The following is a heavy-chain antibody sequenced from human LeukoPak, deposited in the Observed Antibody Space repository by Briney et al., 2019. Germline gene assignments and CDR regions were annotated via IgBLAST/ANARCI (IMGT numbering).Heavy chain of an antibody. Sequence: GGSLKLSCAASRFTFSNAWMNWVRQAPGKGLEWVGRIKSKADGETTDYAAPVKGRFTISRDDSNNMVYLQMNSLKIEDTAVYYCAIDEPNYAPYDFDYWGQGTLVTVSS. V-gene: IGHV3-15*01. CDR1: RFTFSNAW. D-gene: IGHD4/OR15-4a*01. CDR2: IKSKADGETT. CDR3: AIDEPNYAPYDFDY. J-gene: IGHJ4*02.